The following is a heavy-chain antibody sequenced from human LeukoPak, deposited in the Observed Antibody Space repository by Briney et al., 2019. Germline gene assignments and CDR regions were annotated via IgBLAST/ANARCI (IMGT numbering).Heavy chain of an antibody. J-gene: IGHJ4*02. V-gene: IGHV3-7*04. D-gene: IGHD2-15*01. CDR2: IKQGGSEK. Sequence: PGGSLRLYCAASGFTFSIYWMSWGRQAPEKGLEWVANIKQGGSEKYYVDSVKGRFTISRDDAKNSVYLQMNSLRAEDTAVYYCARDGIDYWGQGTLVTVSS. CDR1: GFTFSIYW. CDR3: ARDGIDY.